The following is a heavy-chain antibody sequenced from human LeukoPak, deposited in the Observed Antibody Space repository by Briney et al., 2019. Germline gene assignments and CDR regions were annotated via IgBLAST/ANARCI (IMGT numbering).Heavy chain of an antibody. CDR1: GYTFTSYY. J-gene: IGHJ5*02. Sequence: VASVKLSCTASGYTFTSYYMHWVRQAPGQGLEWMGIINPSGGSTSYAQKFQGRVTMTRDTSTSTVYMELSSLRSEDTAVYYCARVTIAARPKGWFDPWGQGTLVTVSS. CDR2: INPSGGST. V-gene: IGHV1-46*01. CDR3: ARVTIAARPKGWFDP. D-gene: IGHD6-6*01.